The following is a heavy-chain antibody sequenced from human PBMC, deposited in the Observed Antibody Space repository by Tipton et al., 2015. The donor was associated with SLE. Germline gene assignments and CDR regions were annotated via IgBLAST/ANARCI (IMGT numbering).Heavy chain of an antibody. Sequence: QLVQSGAEVKKPGASVKVSCKASGYTFTSYYMHWVRQAPGQGLEWMGIINPSGGSTSYAQKFQGRVTMTRDTSISTAYMELSRLRSDDTAVYYCAREARGYSYGFDYWGQGTLVTVSS. J-gene: IGHJ4*02. V-gene: IGHV1-46*01. CDR2: INPSGGST. CDR3: AREARGYSYGFDY. D-gene: IGHD5-18*01. CDR1: GYTFTSYY.